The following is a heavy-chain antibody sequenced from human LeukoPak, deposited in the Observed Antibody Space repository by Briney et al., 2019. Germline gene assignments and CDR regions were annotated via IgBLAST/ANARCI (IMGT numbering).Heavy chain of an antibody. Sequence: PGGSLRLSCAASGLTFSGYSMNWVRQAPGKGLEWISYISSSSDIIYNADSVKGRFTISRDNAKNSLFLQMNSLRAEDTAVHYCARESSGVLGFDYWGQGTLVTVSS. CDR2: ISSSSDII. V-gene: IGHV3-48*01. CDR1: GLTFSGYS. J-gene: IGHJ4*02. D-gene: IGHD3-10*01. CDR3: ARESSGVLGFDY.